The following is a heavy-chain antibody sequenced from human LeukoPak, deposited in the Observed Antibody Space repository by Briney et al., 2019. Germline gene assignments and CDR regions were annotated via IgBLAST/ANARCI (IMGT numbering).Heavy chain of an antibody. CDR3: AILSSWNPYF. J-gene: IGHJ4*02. CDR2: IYYSGST. D-gene: IGHD6-13*01. Sequence: SETLSLTCTVSGGSISSSSYYWGWIRQPPGKGLEWIGSIYYSGSTYYNPSLKSRVTISVDTSKNQFSLKLSSVTAADTAVYYCAILSSWNPYFWGQGTLVTVSS. CDR1: GGSISSSSYY. V-gene: IGHV4-39*01.